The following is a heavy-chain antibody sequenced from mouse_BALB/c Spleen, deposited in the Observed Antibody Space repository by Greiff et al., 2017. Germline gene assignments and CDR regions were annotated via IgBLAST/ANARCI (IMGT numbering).Heavy chain of an antibody. CDR1: GYTFSSYW. J-gene: IGHJ1*01. CDR2: ILPGSGST. CDR3: ARGLRYGYWYFDV. V-gene: IGHV1-9*01. D-gene: IGHD3-1*01. Sequence: QVQLQQSGAELMKPGASVKISCKATGYTFSSYWIEWVKRRPGHGLEWIGEILPGSGSTNYNEKFKGKATFTADTSSNTAYMQLSSLTSEDSAVYYCARGLRYGYWYFDVWGAGTTVTVSS.